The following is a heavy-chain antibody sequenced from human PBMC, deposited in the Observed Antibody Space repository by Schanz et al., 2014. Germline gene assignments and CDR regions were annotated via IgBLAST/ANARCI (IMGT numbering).Heavy chain of an antibody. V-gene: IGHV3-64*04. J-gene: IGHJ4*02. Sequence: VQLVESGGGLVQPGGSLRLSCSASGFTFSSYAMHWVRQAPGKGLEYVSAISSNGGSTYYADSVKGRFTMTTDTSTSTVYMELRSLRSDDTAVYYCARDRDQWDGNFCDFWGQGTLVTVSS. CDR3: ARDRDQWDGNFCDF. CDR2: ISSNGGST. D-gene: IGHD1-26*01. CDR1: GFTFSSYA.